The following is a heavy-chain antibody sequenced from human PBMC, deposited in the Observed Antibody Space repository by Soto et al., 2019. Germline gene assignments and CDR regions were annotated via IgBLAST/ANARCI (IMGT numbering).Heavy chain of an antibody. CDR2: IYSGGST. Sequence: PGGSLRLSCAASGFTVSSNYMSWVRQAPGKGLEWVSVIYSGGSTYYADSVKGRFTISRDNSKNTLYLQMNSLRAEDTAVYYCARAEVVVAQDAFDIWGQGTMVTVSS. D-gene: IGHD2-15*01. J-gene: IGHJ3*02. V-gene: IGHV3-66*01. CDR1: GFTVSSNY. CDR3: ARAEVVVAQDAFDI.